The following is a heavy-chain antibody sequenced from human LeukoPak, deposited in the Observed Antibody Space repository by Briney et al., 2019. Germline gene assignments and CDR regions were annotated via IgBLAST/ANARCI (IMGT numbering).Heavy chain of an antibody. CDR1: GYTFTTYG. CDR2: INAYNGNT. CDR3: ARDMTAARPNWFDP. J-gene: IGHJ5*02. D-gene: IGHD6-6*01. Sequence: ASVKVSCKASGYTFTTYGISWVRQAPGQGLEWMGWINAYNGNTNYAQKLQGRVTMTTDASTSTAYMELRSLRSDDTAVYYCARDMTAARPNWFDPWGQGTLVTVSS. V-gene: IGHV1-18*01.